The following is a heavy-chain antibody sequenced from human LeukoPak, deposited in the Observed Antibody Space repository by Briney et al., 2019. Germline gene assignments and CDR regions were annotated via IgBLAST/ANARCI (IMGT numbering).Heavy chain of an antibody. CDR2: ISSSGSTI. V-gene: IGHV3-48*03. Sequence: PGGSLRLSCAASGFTFSSYEMNWVRQAPGKGLEWVSYISSSGSTIYYADSVKGRFTISRDKSKNTLYLQMNSLRAEDTAVYYCARDLWFGDFDYWGQGTLVTVSS. D-gene: IGHD3-10*01. CDR1: GFTFSSYE. J-gene: IGHJ4*02. CDR3: ARDLWFGDFDY.